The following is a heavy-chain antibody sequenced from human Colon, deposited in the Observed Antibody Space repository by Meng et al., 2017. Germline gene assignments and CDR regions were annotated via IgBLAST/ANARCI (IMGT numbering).Heavy chain of an antibody. CDR2: ISWNSGSI. V-gene: IGHV3-9*01. J-gene: IGHJ4*02. CDR1: GFTFDDYA. CDR3: AKDKWRHIVVVPGFDY. Sequence: SLKISCAAPGFTFDDYAMHWVRQAPGKGLEWVSGISWNSGSIGYADSVKGRFTISRDNAKNSLYLQMSSLRAEDTALYYCAKDKWRHIVVVPGFDYWGQGTLVTVSS. D-gene: IGHD2-2*01.